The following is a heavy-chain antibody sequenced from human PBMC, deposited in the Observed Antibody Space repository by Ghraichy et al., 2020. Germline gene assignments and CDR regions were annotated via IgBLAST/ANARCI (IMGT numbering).Heavy chain of an antibody. CDR1: GGSISSYY. D-gene: IGHD6-19*01. Sequence: SETLSLTCTVSGGSISSYYWSWIRQPPGKGLEWIGYIYYSGSTNYNPSLKSRVTISVDTSKNQFSLKLSSVTAADTAVYYCARDHGSGWYSDYYYGMDVWGQWTTVTVSS. J-gene: IGHJ6*02. V-gene: IGHV4-59*01. CDR3: ARDHGSGWYSDYYYGMDV. CDR2: IYYSGST.